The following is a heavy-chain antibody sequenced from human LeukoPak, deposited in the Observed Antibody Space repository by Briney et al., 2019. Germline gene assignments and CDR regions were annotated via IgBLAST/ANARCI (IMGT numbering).Heavy chain of an antibody. J-gene: IGHJ5*02. V-gene: IGHV3-11*01. Sequence: GGSLRLSCAASGFTFSDYYMSWIRQAPGKWLEWLSYINIGGSNTHYADSVKGRLTISSDNAKKSLYVEMDNLRAEVTAVCYCATDDAGFDPWGQGLLVTVSS. CDR3: ATDDAGFDP. CDR1: GFTFSDYY. CDR2: INIGGSNT.